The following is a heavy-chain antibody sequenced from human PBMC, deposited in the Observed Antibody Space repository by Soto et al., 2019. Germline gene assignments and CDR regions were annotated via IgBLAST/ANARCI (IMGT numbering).Heavy chain of an antibody. D-gene: IGHD6-6*01. V-gene: IGHV4-34*01. CDR3: ARGGIAARPSDY. CDR2: INHSGST. Sequence: SETLSLTCAVYGGSFSGYYWSWIRQPPGKGLEWIGEINHSGSTNYNPSLKSRVTISVDTSKNQFSLKLSSVTAADTAVYYCARGGIAARPSDYWGQGTLVTVSS. J-gene: IGHJ4*02. CDR1: GGSFSGYY.